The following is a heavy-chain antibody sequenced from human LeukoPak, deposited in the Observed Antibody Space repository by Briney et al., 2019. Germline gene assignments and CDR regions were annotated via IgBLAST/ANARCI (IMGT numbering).Heavy chain of an antibody. D-gene: IGHD3-10*01. CDR2: IYTSGST. V-gene: IGHV4-4*07. CDR3: ARDRITMVRGTPGGSWFDP. J-gene: IGHJ5*02. Sequence: PSETLSLTCTVSGGSISSYYWSWIRQPAGKGLEWIGRIYTSGSTNYNPSLKSRVTMSVDTSKNQFSLKLSSVTAADTAVYYCARDRITMVRGTPGGSWFDPWGQGTLVTVSS. CDR1: GGSISSYY.